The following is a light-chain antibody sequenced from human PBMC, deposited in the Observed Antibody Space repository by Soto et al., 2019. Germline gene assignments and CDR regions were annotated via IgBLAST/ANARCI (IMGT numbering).Light chain of an antibody. V-gene: IGKV1-9*01. J-gene: IGKJ4*01. CDR1: QGISSY. Sequence: DLQLTQSPSFLSASVGDRVTITCRASQGISSYLAWYQQKPGKAPKLLIYAASTLQSGVPSRFSGSGSGTEFTLTISSLQPEDFATYYCQQLNSYPLFTFGGGTKVEIK. CDR2: AAS. CDR3: QQLNSYPLFT.